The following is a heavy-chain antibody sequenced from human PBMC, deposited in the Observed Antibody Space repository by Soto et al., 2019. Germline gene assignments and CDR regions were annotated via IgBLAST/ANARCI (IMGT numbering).Heavy chain of an antibody. D-gene: IGHD6-13*01. CDR3: ARDKKGKQQLNCFDP. J-gene: IGHJ5*02. CDR1: GFTFSSYA. CDR2: ISYDGSNK. V-gene: IGHV3-30-3*01. Sequence: QVQLVESGGGVVQPGRSLRLSCAASGFTFSSYAMHWVRQAPGKGLEWVAVISYDGSNKYYADSVKGRFTISRDNSKNTLYLQRNSLRSEDTAGYYCARDKKGKQQLNCFDPWGQGTLVTVSS.